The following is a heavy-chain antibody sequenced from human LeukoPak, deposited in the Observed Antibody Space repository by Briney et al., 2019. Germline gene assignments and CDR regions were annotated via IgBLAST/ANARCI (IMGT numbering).Heavy chain of an antibody. CDR3: AREMYCGSTSCPLSFDY. D-gene: IGHD2-2*01. V-gene: IGHV3-15*01. CDR1: GFSFTYDW. CDR2: IKSKTDGGTT. J-gene: IGHJ4*02. Sequence: PGGSLRLSSAASGFSFTYDWISWVRQAPGKGLEWVGRIKSKTDGGTTDYAAPVQGRFSMSRDDSKNTLYLQMNSLKTEDTAVYYCAREMYCGSTSCPLSFDYWGQGTLVTVSS.